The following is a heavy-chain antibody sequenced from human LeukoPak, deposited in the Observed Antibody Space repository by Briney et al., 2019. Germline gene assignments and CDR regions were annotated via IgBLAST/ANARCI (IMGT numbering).Heavy chain of an antibody. V-gene: IGHV1-8*01. J-gene: IGHJ4*02. D-gene: IGHD3-3*01. CDR3: AKGTPVSIFGTEYDEYFEY. Sequence: ASVKVSCKPSGYTFDTSDINWGRQATGQGLEWMGWMNPDSGNTVYAQKFHGRVLMTTNTSMTRAYMELRGLRSEDTAIRYYAKGTPVSIFGTEYDEYFEYWGQGTVVAVSS. CDR1: GYTFDTSD. CDR2: MNPDSGNT.